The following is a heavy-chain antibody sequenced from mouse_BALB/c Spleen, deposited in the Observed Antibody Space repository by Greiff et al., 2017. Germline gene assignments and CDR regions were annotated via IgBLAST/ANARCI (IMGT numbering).Heavy chain of an antibody. CDR1: GYTFTSYW. V-gene: IGHV1S81*02. CDR2: INPSNGRT. D-gene: IGHD2-1*01. CDR3: ARVYYASGAMDY. J-gene: IGHJ4*01. Sequence: QVQLKQPGAELVKPGASVKLSCKASGYTFTSYWMHWVKQRPGQGLEWIGEINPSNGRTNYNEKFKSKATLTVDKSSSTAYMQLSSLTSEDSAVYYCARVYYASGAMDYWGQGTSVTVSS.